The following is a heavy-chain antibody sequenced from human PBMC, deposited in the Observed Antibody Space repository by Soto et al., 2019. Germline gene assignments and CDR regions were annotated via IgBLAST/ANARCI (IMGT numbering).Heavy chain of an antibody. CDR3: AKGGGYDYEGWFDP. Sequence: GASVKVPCKASGGTFSSYTISWVRQAPGQGLEWMGRIIPILGIANYAQKFQGRVTLYLQMNNLRAEDTAVYYCAKGGGYDYEGWFDPWGQGALVTVSS. V-gene: IGHV1-69*02. J-gene: IGHJ5*02. D-gene: IGHD5-12*01. CDR2: IIPILGIA. CDR1: GGTFSSYT.